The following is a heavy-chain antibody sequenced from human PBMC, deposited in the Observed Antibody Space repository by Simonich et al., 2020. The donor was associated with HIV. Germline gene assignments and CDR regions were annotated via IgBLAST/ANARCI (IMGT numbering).Heavy chain of an antibody. CDR2: ISWNRGSV. V-gene: IGHV3-9*01. D-gene: IGHD5-18*01. Sequence: EVQLVESGGGLVQPGGSLRLSCAASGFSFYDYAMHWVRQTPGEGLWGVSVISWNRGSVGYADYVKGRFTISRDNAKNSLYLQMNSLSAEDTALYYCAKGGGYSDGADAFDLWGQGTMVTVSS. CDR3: AKGGGYSDGADAFDL. J-gene: IGHJ3*01. CDR1: GFSFYDYA.